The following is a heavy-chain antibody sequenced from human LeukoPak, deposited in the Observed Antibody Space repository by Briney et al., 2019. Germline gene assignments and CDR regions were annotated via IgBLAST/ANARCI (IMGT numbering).Heavy chain of an antibody. V-gene: IGHV4-39*02. J-gene: IGHJ4*02. CDR1: GCTLSSCSYH. Sequence: SETLSLTCTVSGCTLSSCSYHWGWIRQPPGKEGEWIGSIYYSGSNYYNPSLKSRINISVDTSKKHFSLNLSPVTASEPAVEYRARGELRFLEWTDPHGVASFDYWGQGTLVTVST. CDR3: ARGELRFLEWTDPHGVASFDY. CDR2: IYYSGSN. D-gene: IGHD3-3*01.